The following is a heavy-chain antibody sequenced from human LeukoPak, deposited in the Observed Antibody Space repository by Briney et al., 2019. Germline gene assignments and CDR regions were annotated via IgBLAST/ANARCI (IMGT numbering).Heavy chain of an antibody. D-gene: IGHD6-13*01. CDR2: INHSGST. CDR3: ARSGYSSSWFDY. V-gene: IGHV4-34*01. Sequence: SETLSLTCAVYGGSFSGYYWSWIRQPPGKGLEWIGEINHSGSTNYNPSLKSRVTISVDTSKNQFSLKLSSVTAADTAVYYCARSGYSSSWFDYWGQGTLVTVSS. J-gene: IGHJ4*02. CDR1: GGSFSGYY.